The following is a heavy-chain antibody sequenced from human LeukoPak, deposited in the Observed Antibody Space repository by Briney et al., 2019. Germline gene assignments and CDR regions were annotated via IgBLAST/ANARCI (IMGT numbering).Heavy chain of an antibody. V-gene: IGHV4-30-2*01. CDR2: IYHSGST. D-gene: IGHD6-19*01. CDR1: GGSISSDGYS. Sequence: PSQTLSLTCAVSGGSISSDGYSWSWIRQPPGKGLEWIGYIYHSGSTYYNPSLKSRVTISVDRSKNQFSLKLSSVTAADTAVYYCARGRGWATNIDYWGQGTLVTVSS. J-gene: IGHJ4*02. CDR3: ARGRGWATNIDY.